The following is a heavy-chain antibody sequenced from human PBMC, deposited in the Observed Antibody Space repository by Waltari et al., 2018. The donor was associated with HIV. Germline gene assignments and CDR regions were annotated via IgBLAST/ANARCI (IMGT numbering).Heavy chain of an antibody. J-gene: IGHJ3*02. CDR2: INAGNGNT. CDR1: GYTFTSYA. D-gene: IGHD5-12*01. Sequence: QVQLVQSGAEVKKPGASVKVSCKASGYTFTSYAMHWVRQAPGQRLEWMGWINAGNGNTKYSQKFQGRVTITRDTSASTAYMELSSLRSEDTAVYYCARGFRGYDVHDAFDIWGQGTMVTVSS. CDR3: ARGFRGYDVHDAFDI. V-gene: IGHV1-3*01.